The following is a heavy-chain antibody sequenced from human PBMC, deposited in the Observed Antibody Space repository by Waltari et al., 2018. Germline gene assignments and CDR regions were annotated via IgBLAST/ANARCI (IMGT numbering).Heavy chain of an antibody. J-gene: IGHJ3*02. CDR1: GDSLFTTSVA. Sequence: QVQLQQSGPGLVKPSQTRSLNCAVSGDSLFTTSVAWNWISQSPSRGLEWLVRTYYRSQWRTDYALSVNGRITVNPATSKHHFSLQLDSVTPADTAVYYCARGKFTASDIWGQATMVTVSS. V-gene: IGHV6-1*01. CDR3: ARGKFTASDI. CDR2: TYYRSQWRT.